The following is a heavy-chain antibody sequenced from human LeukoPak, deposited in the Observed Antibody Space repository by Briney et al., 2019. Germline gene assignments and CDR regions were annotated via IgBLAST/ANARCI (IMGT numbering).Heavy chain of an antibody. CDR2: INGSGGST. CDR3: AKDHNYYDSSGYSDY. Sequence: PGGSLRLSCAASGFTFSTYAMTWVRQAPGKGLEWVSVINGSGGSTYYADSVKGRFTISRDNSKNTLYLQMNSLRAEDTAVYYCAKDHNYYDSSGYSDYWGQGTLVTVSS. CDR1: GFTFSTYA. J-gene: IGHJ4*02. D-gene: IGHD3-22*01. V-gene: IGHV3-23*01.